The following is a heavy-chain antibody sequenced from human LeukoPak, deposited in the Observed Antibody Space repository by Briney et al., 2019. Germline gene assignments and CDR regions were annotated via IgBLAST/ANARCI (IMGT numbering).Heavy chain of an antibody. CDR3: ARDRPGINSYYYYGMDV. D-gene: IGHD6-13*01. CDR1: GFTFSSYA. CDR2: ISYDGSNK. Sequence: GGSLRLSCAASGFTFSSYAMHWVRQAPGKGLEWVAVISYDGSNKYYAGSVKGRFTISRDNSKNTLYLQMNSLRAEDTAVYYCARDRPGINSYYYYGMDVWGQGTTVTVSS. J-gene: IGHJ6*02. V-gene: IGHV3-30*04.